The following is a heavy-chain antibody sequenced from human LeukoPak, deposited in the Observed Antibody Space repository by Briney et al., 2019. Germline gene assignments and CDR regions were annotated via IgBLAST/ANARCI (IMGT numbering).Heavy chain of an antibody. V-gene: IGHV1-2*02. CDR1: GYTLTGCY. D-gene: IGHD3-10*01. Sequence: ASVKVSCKASGYTLTGCYMHWVRQAPGQGLEWMGWINPNSGGTNYAQKFQGRVTMTRDTSISTAYMELSRLRSDDTAVYYCARDPTARGFGELVDWGQGTLVTVSS. J-gene: IGHJ4*02. CDR2: INPNSGGT. CDR3: ARDPTARGFGELVD.